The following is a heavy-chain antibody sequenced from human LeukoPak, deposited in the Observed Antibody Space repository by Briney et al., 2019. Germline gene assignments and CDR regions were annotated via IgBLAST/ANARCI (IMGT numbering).Heavy chain of an antibody. J-gene: IGHJ4*02. Sequence: GGSLRLSCAASGFTFSSFWMSWVRQAPGKGLVWVANIQQDGSEKYYVDSVKGRFTVSRDNAKNSLFLQMNSLRAEDTAVYYCARYYDGNTYRDYFDYWGRGTLVTVSS. CDR2: IQQDGSEK. V-gene: IGHV3-7*01. D-gene: IGHD3-16*01. CDR3: ARYYDGNTYRDYFDY. CDR1: GFTFSSFW.